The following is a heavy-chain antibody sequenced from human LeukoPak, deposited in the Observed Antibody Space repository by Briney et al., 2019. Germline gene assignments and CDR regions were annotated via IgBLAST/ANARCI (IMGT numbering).Heavy chain of an antibody. V-gene: IGHV3-7*03. J-gene: IGHJ6*04. CDR3: ARKDGDYGYYYYYGMDV. D-gene: IGHD4-17*01. CDR1: RFTFSSYW. Sequence: GGSLRLSCTASRFTFSSYWMSWVRQAPGKGLERVANIKQDGSEKYYVDSVKGRFTISRDDAKNSLYLQMNSLRAEDTAVYYCARKDGDYGYYYYYGMDVWGKGTTVTVSS. CDR2: IKQDGSEK.